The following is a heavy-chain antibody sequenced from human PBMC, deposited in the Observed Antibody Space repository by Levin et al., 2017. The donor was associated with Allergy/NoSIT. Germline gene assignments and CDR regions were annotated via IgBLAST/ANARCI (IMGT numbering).Heavy chain of an antibody. Sequence: SETLSLTCAVSGGSISSNNWWSWVRQPPGKGLEWIGEIYHSGSTNYNPSLKSRVTISVDKSKNQFSLKLSSVTAADTAVYYCARVYSSSSAPVDYWGQGTLVPSPQ. CDR1: GGSISSNNW. CDR3: ARVYSSSSAPVDY. CDR2: IYHSGST. D-gene: IGHD6-13*01. J-gene: IGHJ4*02. V-gene: IGHV4-4*02.